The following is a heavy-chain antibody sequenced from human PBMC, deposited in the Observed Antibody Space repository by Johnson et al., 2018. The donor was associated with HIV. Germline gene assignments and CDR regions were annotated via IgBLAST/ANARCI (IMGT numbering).Heavy chain of an antibody. CDR3: ASATYYYDSSGSNNVAFDI. CDR1: GFTFSSYA. CDR2: ISYDGSNK. V-gene: IGHV3-30*04. J-gene: IGHJ3*02. Sequence: QVQLVESGGGLVQPGGSLRLSCAASGFTFSSYAMHWVRQAPGKGLEWVAVISYDGSNKYYADSVKGRFTISRDNSKNTLYLQMNSLRAEDTAVYYCASATYYYDSSGSNNVAFDIWGQGTMVTVSS. D-gene: IGHD3-22*01.